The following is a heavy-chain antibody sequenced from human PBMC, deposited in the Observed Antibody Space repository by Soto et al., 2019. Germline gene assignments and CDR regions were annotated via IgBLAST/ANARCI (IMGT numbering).Heavy chain of an antibody. V-gene: IGHV3-30*18. CDR2: ISYDGSNK. CDR1: GFTFSSYG. D-gene: IGHD5-12*01. J-gene: IGHJ6*02. Sequence: QVQLVESGGGVVQPGRSLRLSCAASGFTFSSYGMHWVRQAPGKGLEWVAVISYDGSNKYYADSVKGRFTISRDNSKNPLYLQVNSLRAEDTAVYYCAKDTRSGYDSNYYYYYGMDVWGQGTTVTVSS. CDR3: AKDTRSGYDSNYYYYYGMDV.